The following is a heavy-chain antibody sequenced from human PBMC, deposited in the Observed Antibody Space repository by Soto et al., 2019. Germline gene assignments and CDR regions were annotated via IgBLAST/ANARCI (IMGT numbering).Heavy chain of an antibody. CDR1: GFTVSSYE. J-gene: IGHJ4*02. Sequence: PGGSLRLACAASGFTVSSYEMKWVRQAPGKGLEWVSYISSSGSTIYYADSVKGRFTISRDNAKKSLYLRMNSLRAEDTAVYYCARERYSDGTTDDYWGQGTLVTVSS. CDR2: ISSSGSTI. V-gene: IGHV3-48*03. CDR3: ARERYSDGTTDDY. D-gene: IGHD5-18*01.